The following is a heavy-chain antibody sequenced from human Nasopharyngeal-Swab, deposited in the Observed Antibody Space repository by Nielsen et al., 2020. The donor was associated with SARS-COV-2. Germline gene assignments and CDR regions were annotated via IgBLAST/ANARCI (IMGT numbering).Heavy chain of an antibody. D-gene: IGHD5-24*01. Sequence: GGSLRLSCMASGYSFVNHWIGWVRQTPGKGLGWMGMVYPGNSEIAYSPSFQGQVTISADKSINTAYLQWNSLRASDTAMYFCARRAARDGYNYEVDPWGQGTLVTVSS. CDR3: ARRAARDGYNYEVDP. CDR2: VYPGNSEI. V-gene: IGHV5-51*01. J-gene: IGHJ5*02. CDR1: GYSFVNHW.